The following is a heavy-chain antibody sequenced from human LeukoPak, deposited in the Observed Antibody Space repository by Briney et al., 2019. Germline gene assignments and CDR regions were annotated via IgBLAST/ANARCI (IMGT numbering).Heavy chain of an antibody. CDR3: ARGWEDIVVVPAAIRGKAFDY. J-gene: IGHJ4*02. V-gene: IGHV4-34*01. Sequence: SETLSLTCAVYGGSFSGYYWSWIRQPPGKGLEWIGEINHSGSTNYNPSPKSRVTISVDTSKNQFSLKLSSVTAADTAVYYCARGWEDIVVVPAAIRGKAFDYWGQGTLVTVSS. CDR1: GGSFSGYY. CDR2: INHSGST. D-gene: IGHD2-2*02.